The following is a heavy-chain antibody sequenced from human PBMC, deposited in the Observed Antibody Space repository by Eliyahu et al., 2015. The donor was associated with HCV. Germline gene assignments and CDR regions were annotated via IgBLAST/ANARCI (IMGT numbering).Heavy chain of an antibody. V-gene: IGHV4-34*01. CDR2: INHSGST. D-gene: IGHD1-26*01. Sequence: QVQLQQWGAGLLKPSETLSLTCAVYGASFTDYYWSWIRQPPGKGLEWIGEINHSGSTNYNPSLKSRVAMSVDTSNHQFSLKLTPVTAADTAFYYCARAFSGTGFGAFDIWGQGTMVTVS. CDR1: GASFTDYY. CDR3: ARAFSGTGFGAFDI. J-gene: IGHJ3*02.